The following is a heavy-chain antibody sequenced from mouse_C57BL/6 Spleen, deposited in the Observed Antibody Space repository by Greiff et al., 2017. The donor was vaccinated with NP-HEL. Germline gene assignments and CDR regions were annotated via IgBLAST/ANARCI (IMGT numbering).Heavy chain of an antibody. V-gene: IGHV1-42*01. Sequence: VQLQQSGPELVKPGASVKISCKASGYSFTGYYMNWVKQSPEKSLEWIGEINPSTGGTTYNQKFKAKATLTVDKSSSTAYMQLKSLTSEDSAVYYCASNDGRVMDYWGQGTSVTVSS. D-gene: IGHD2-12*01. J-gene: IGHJ4*01. CDR1: GYSFTGYY. CDR3: ASNDGRVMDY. CDR2: INPSTGGT.